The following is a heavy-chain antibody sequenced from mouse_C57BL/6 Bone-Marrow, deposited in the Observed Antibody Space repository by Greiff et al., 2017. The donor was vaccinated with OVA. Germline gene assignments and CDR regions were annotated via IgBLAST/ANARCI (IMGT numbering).Heavy chain of an antibody. D-gene: IGHD1-1*01. Sequence: DVKLVESGAELVKPGASVKLSCTASGFNIKDYYMHWVKQRTEQGLEWIGRIDPEDGETKYAPKFQGKATITADTSSNTAYLQLSSLTSEDTAVYYCARSGITTVVDYFDYWGQGTTLTVSS. CDR1: GFNIKDYY. CDR2: IDPEDGET. CDR3: ARSGITTVVDYFDY. V-gene: IGHV14-2*01. J-gene: IGHJ2*01.